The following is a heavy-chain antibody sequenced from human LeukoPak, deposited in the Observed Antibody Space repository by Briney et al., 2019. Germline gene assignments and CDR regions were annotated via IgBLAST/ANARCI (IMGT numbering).Heavy chain of an antibody. J-gene: IGHJ4*02. CDR3: AREVEV. Sequence: SETLSLTCTVSGGSISSHYWSWIRQPPGKGLEWIGYIYYSGSTNYNPSLKSRVTISVDTSKNQFSLKLSSVTAADTAVYYCAREVEVWGQGTLVTVSS. CDR2: IYYSGST. CDR1: GGSISSHY. V-gene: IGHV4-59*11. D-gene: IGHD5-24*01.